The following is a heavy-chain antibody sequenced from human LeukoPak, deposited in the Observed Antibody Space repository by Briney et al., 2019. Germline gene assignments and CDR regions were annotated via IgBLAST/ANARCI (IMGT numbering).Heavy chain of an antibody. CDR1: GFTFDDYA. J-gene: IGHJ4*02. D-gene: IGHD3-10*01. Sequence: PGGSLRLSCAASGFTFDDYAMHWVRQAPGKGLEWVSGISRNSGSIGYADSVKGRFTISRDNAKNSLYLQMNSLRAEDTAVYYCARDVRFSRGFDYWGQGTLVTVSS. V-gene: IGHV3-9*01. CDR3: ARDVRFSRGFDY. CDR2: ISRNSGSI.